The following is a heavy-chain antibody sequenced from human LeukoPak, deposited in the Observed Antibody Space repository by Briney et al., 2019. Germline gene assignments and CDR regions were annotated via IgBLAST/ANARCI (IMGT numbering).Heavy chain of an antibody. CDR3: ARDSDFWSGYYTGAYDY. D-gene: IGHD3-3*01. V-gene: IGHV3-7*01. CDR1: GFTFSSYW. Sequence: GGSLRLPCAASGFTFSSYWMSWVRQAPGKGLEWVANIKQDGSEKYYVDSVKGRFTISRDNAKNSLYLQMNSLRAEDTAVYYCARDSDFWSGYYTGAYDYWGQGTLVTVSS. J-gene: IGHJ4*02. CDR2: IKQDGSEK.